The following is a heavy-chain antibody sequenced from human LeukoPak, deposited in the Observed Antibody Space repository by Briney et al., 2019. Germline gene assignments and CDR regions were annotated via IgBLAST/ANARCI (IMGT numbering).Heavy chain of an antibody. CDR1: GGSFSGYY. Sequence: SETLSLTCAVYGGSFSGYYWSWIRQPPGKGLEWIGEINHSGSTNYNPSLKSRVTISVDTSKNQFSLKLSSVTAADTAVYYCAREGLTIFGVVIGRTYNWFDPWGQGTLVTVSS. D-gene: IGHD3-3*01. J-gene: IGHJ5*02. CDR3: AREGLTIFGVVIGRTYNWFDP. CDR2: INHSGST. V-gene: IGHV4-34*01.